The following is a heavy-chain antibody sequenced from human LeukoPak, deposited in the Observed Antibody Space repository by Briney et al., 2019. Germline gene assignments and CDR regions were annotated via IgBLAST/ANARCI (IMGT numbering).Heavy chain of an antibody. D-gene: IGHD6-19*01. CDR1: GYTFTSYG. V-gene: IGHV1-18*01. CDR3: ARDGAVAGFDY. Sequence: ASVKVSCKASGYTFTSYGISWVRQAPGQGLEWMGWISAYNGNTNYAKKLQGRVTITTDASTRTAYMEPSSLRSEDTAVYYCARDGAVAGFDYWGQGTLVTVSS. J-gene: IGHJ4*02. CDR2: ISAYNGNT.